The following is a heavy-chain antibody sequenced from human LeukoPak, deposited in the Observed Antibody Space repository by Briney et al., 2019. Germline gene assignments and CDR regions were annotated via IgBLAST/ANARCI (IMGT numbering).Heavy chain of an antibody. CDR3: AKAKGMVASDY. D-gene: IGHD2-8*01. J-gene: IGHJ4*02. V-gene: IGHV3-23*01. Sequence: QPGGSLRLSCTTSGFTFSSFAMTWVRQAPGKGLEWVSTISGSGGTIYYAESVKGRFTISRDNSKNTLYLQMNSLRAEDTAVYYCAKAKGMVASDYWGQGTLVTVSS. CDR1: GFTFSSFA. CDR2: ISGSGGTI.